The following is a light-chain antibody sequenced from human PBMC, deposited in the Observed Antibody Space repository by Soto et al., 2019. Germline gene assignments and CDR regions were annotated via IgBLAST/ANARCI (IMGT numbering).Light chain of an antibody. J-gene: IGKJ1*01. V-gene: IGKV3-20*01. CDR3: QQHGSGPWT. CDR2: VAS. CDR1: QSVSSNN. Sequence: EIVLTQSPDTLSLSPGERATLSCRASQSVSSNNLAWYQHKPGQPPRLLIYVASRRATGIPDRFSGSGSGSEFTLTITRLEPADFAVYYCQQHGSGPWTFGQGTKVEI.